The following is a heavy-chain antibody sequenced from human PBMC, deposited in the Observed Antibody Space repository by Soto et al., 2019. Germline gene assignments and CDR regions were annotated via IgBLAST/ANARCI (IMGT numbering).Heavy chain of an antibody. D-gene: IGHD5-12*01. CDR3: ARDGYLDIVATMGVDY. V-gene: IGHV3-30-3*01. CDR1: GFTFSSYA. J-gene: IGHJ4*02. CDR2: ISYDGSNK. Sequence: PGGSLRLSCAASGFTFSSYAMHWVRQAPGKGLEWVAVISYDGSNKYYADSVKGRFTISRDNSKNTLYLQMNSLRAEDTAVYYCARDGYLDIVATMGVDYWGQGTLVTVPS.